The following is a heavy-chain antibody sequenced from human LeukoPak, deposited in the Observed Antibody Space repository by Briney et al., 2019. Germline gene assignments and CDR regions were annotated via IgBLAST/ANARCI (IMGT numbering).Heavy chain of an antibody. V-gene: IGHV3-23*01. CDR1: GFTFSSYA. Sequence: GGSLRLSCAASGFTFSSYAMSWVRQAPGKGLEWVSAISGSGGSTYYADSVKGRFTISRDNARNSLYLQMNTLRAEDTAVYYCARGHWQVEVWGQGALVTVSS. CDR2: ISGSGGST. CDR3: ARGHWQVEV. D-gene: IGHD1-1*01. J-gene: IGHJ4*02.